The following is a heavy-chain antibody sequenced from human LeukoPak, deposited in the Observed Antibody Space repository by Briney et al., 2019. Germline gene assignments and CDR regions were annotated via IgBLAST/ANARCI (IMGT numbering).Heavy chain of an antibody. V-gene: IGHV4-59*01. J-gene: IGHJ4*02. CDR1: GGSISCYY. CDR3: ARENDRYGRIDY. D-gene: IGHD5-18*01. Sequence: SETLSLTCTVSGGSISCYYWSWVRQPPGKGLEWIGYVSYSGSTDYNPSLKSRVIISIDTSKNQFSLRLSSVTAADTAVYYCARENDRYGRIDYWGQGTQVTVSS. CDR2: VSYSGST.